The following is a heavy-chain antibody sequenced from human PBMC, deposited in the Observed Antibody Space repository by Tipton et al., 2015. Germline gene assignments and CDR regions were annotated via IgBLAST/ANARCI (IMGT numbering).Heavy chain of an antibody. CDR2: ISQSGNT. D-gene: IGHD3-22*01. Sequence: TLSLTCAVSGGSISSTNWWTWARQPPGKGLEWIGEISQSGNTNYNPSLKSRVTISADKSKNQFSLRLSSATAADTAVYYCARLTGDYYDSATYDPTYIDYWGQGILVSVSS. CDR1: GGSISSTNW. CDR3: ARLTGDYYDSATYDPTYIDY. V-gene: IGHV4-4*02. J-gene: IGHJ4*02.